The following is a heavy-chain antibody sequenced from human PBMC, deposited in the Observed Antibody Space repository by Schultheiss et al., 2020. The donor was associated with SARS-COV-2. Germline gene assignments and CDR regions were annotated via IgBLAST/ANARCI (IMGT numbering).Heavy chain of an antibody. CDR2: IYYSGST. J-gene: IGHJ6*02. D-gene: IGHD2-15*01. CDR1: GGSISSSSYY. V-gene: IGHV4-61*05. CDR3: ARDARGYCSGGSCYSGYYYYGMDV. Sequence: SETLSLTCSVSGGSISSSSYYWGWIRQPPGKGLEWIGYIYYSGSTNYNPSLKSRVTISVDTSKNQFSMRLRSVAAADTAVYYCARDARGYCSGGSCYSGYYYYGMDVWGQGTTVTVSS.